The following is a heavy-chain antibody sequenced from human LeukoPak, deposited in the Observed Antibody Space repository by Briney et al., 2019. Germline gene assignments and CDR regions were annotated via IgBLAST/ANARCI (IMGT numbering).Heavy chain of an antibody. CDR2: IYYSGST. D-gene: IGHD2/OR15-2a*01. CDR1: GGSISSSSYY. CDR3: ARRLIASTTVGLDY. J-gene: IGHJ4*02. V-gene: IGHV4-39*07. Sequence: SETLSLTCTVSGGSISSSSYYWGWIRQPPGKGLEWIGSIYYSGSTYYNPSLKSRVTISVDTSKNQFSLKLSSVTAADTAVYYCARRLIASTTVGLDYWGQGTLVTVSS.